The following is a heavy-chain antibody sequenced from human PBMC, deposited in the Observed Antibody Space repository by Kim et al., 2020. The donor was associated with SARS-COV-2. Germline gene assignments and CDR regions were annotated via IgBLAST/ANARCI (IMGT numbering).Heavy chain of an antibody. Sequence: SETLSLTCTVSGGSISSSSYYWGWIRQPPGKGLEWIGSIYYSGSTYYNPSLKSRVTISVDTSKNQFSLKLSSVTAADTAVYYCARQDCSGGSCYPDYYYYGMDVWGQGTTVTVSS. J-gene: IGHJ6*02. D-gene: IGHD2-15*01. CDR2: IYYSGST. V-gene: IGHV4-39*01. CDR3: ARQDCSGGSCYPDYYYYGMDV. CDR1: GGSISSSSYY.